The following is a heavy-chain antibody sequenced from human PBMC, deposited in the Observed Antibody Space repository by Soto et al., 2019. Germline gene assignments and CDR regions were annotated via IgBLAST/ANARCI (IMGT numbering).Heavy chain of an antibody. D-gene: IGHD6-6*01. V-gene: IGHV1-8*01. CDR3: ARSMAARPRIYYYYYYYMDV. J-gene: IGHJ6*03. CDR2: MNPNSGNT. Sequence: ASVKVSCKASGYTFTSYDINWVRQATGQGLEWMGWMNPNSGNTGYAQKFQGRVTMTRNTSISTAYMELSSLRSEDTAVNYCARSMAARPRIYYYYYYYMDVWGKGTTVTVSS. CDR1: GYTFTSYD.